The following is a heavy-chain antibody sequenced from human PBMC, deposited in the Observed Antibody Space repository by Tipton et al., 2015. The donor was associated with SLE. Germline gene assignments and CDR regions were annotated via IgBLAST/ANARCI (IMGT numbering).Heavy chain of an antibody. J-gene: IGHJ3*02. CDR3: AREEANYYDSSHAFDI. CDR1: GGSIRSFY. Sequence: TLSLTCTVSGGSIRSFYWSWIRQPPGKGLEWIGYIYYSGSTNYNPSLKSRVTISVDTSKSQFSLKLSSVTAADTAVYYCAREEANYYDSSHAFDIWGQGTLVTVSS. V-gene: IGHV4-59*01. CDR2: IYYSGST. D-gene: IGHD3-22*01.